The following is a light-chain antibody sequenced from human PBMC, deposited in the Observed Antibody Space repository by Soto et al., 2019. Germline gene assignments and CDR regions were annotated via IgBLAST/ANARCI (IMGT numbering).Light chain of an antibody. V-gene: IGLV2-8*01. CDR2: EVN. Sequence: QSVLTQPPSSSGSPGQSVTISCTGTSSDVGGYNYVSWYQQHPGKAPKLIIYEVNKRPSGVPDRFSGSKSGTTASLTVSGIQAEDEADYYCSSYAGSNNYVFGTGTKLAVL. J-gene: IGLJ1*01. CDR3: SSYAGSNNYV. CDR1: SSDVGGYNY.